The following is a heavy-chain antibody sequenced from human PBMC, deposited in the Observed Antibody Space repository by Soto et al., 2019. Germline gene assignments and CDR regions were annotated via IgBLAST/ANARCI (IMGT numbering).Heavy chain of an antibody. CDR1: GYTFTSYA. J-gene: IGHJ4*02. CDR2: INAGNGNT. CDR3: ARVRQWLVWYYFDY. D-gene: IGHD6-19*01. V-gene: IGHV1-3*01. Sequence: ASVKVYCKASGYTFTSYAMHWVRQAPGQRLEWMGWINAGNGNTKYSQKFQGRVTITRDTSASTAYMELSSLRSEDTAVYYCARVRQWLVWYYFDYWGQGTLVTVSS.